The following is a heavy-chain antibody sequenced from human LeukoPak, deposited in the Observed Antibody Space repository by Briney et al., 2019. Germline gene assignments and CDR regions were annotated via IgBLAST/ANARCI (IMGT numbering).Heavy chain of an antibody. CDR3: ATVRLCDYVWGSPRDYFDY. Sequence: ASVKVSCKVSGYTLTELSMHWVRQAPGKGLEWMGGFDPEGGETIYAQKFQGRVTMTEDTSTDTAYMELSSLRSEDTAVYYCATVRLCDYVWGSPRDYFDYWGQGTLVTVSS. J-gene: IGHJ4*02. D-gene: IGHD3-16*01. V-gene: IGHV1-24*01. CDR1: GYTLTELS. CDR2: FDPEGGET.